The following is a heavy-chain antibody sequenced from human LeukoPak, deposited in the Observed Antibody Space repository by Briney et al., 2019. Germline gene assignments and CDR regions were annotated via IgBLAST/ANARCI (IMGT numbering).Heavy chain of an antibody. D-gene: IGHD1-26*01. CDR2: ISSSGTYT. J-gene: IGHJ4*02. Sequence: GGSLRLSCAASGFYFSNYYMTWIRQAPGKGLEWVSYISSSGTYTNYADSVKGRFTISRDNAKKSLYLQMNSLSAEDTAVYYCAKIAGTYSPDSWGQGTLVTVSS. CDR3: AKIAGTYSPDS. V-gene: IGHV3-11*06. CDR1: GFYFSNYY.